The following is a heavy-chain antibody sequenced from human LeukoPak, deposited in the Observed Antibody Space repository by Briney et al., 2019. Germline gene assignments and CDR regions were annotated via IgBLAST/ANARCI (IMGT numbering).Heavy chain of an antibody. Sequence: SETLSLTCTVSGGSISGSNYYWVWIRQPPGKGLEWIGNIYYSGSTYYNPSLKSRVTISLDTSKNQFSLKLTSMPAADTAVYYCAKRRGASSELDPWGQGTLVTVSS. CDR3: AKRRGASSELDP. J-gene: IGHJ5*02. D-gene: IGHD6-6*01. V-gene: IGHV4-39*01. CDR1: GGSISGSNYY. CDR2: IYYSGST.